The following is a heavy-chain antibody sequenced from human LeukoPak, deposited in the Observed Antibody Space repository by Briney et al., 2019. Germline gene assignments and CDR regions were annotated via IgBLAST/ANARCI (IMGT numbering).Heavy chain of an antibody. Sequence: ASVKVSCKASTFTGYFIHWVRQAPGQGLEGVGWINLNNGGTNYAQKFQGRVTMTGDTSIRTAYMELNGLRSDDTAMYYCVAGRYQSGHWNKYYGMDVWGQGTTVTVSS. CDR1: TFTGYF. CDR2: INLNNGGT. D-gene: IGHD1/OR15-1a*01. V-gene: IGHV1-2*02. J-gene: IGHJ6*02. CDR3: VAGRYQSGHWNKYYGMDV.